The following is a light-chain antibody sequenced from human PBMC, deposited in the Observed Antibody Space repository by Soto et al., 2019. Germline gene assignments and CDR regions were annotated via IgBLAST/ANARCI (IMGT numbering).Light chain of an antibody. J-gene: IGKJ1*01. CDR1: QSISSR. CDR2: DAS. CDR3: QQYINGWT. V-gene: IGKV1-5*01. Sequence: DIQMTQSPSTLSASVGDRVTITCRASQSISSRLAWYQQKSGKAPNLLIYDASSLEGGVPSRFSGSASETEFTLTISILQPDDFATYYCQQYINGWTFGQGTKVDI.